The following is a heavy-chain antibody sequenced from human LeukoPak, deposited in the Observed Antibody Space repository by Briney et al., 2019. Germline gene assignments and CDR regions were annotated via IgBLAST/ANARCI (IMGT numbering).Heavy chain of an antibody. CDR3: ARSMRTMIVVVMRGNWFDP. Sequence: SETLSLTCAVHGGSFSGYYWSWIRQPPGKGLEWIGEINHSGSTNYNPSLKSRVTISVDTSKNQFSLKLSSVTAADTAVYYCARSMRTMIVVVMRGNWFDPWGQGTLVTVSS. V-gene: IGHV4-34*01. CDR1: GGSFSGYY. J-gene: IGHJ5*02. D-gene: IGHD3-22*01. CDR2: INHSGST.